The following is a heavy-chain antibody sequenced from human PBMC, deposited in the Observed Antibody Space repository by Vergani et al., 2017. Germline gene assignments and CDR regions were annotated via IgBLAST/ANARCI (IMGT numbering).Heavy chain of an antibody. Sequence: QVQLVESGGGVVQPGRSLRLSCAASGCTFSSYGMHWVRQAPGKGLEWVAVISYDGSNKYYADSVKGRFTISRDNSKNTLYLQMNSLRAEDTAVYYCARKHISNYYDSSGYYYMGYYYGMDVWGQGTTVTVSS. CDR3: ARKHISNYYDSSGYYYMGYYYGMDV. CDR2: ISYDGSNK. V-gene: IGHV3-30*03. J-gene: IGHJ6*02. D-gene: IGHD3-22*01. CDR1: GCTFSSYG.